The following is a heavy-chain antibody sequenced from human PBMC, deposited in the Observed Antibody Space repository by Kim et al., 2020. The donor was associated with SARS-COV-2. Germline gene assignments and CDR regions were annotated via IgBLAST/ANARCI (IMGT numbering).Heavy chain of an antibody. CDR3: ARDLMVEGDYVLTQYYYYGMDV. CDR2: IYHSGST. Sequence: SETLSLTCAVSGGSISSSNWWSWVRQPPGKGLEWIGEIYHSGSTNYNPSLKSRVTISVDKSKNQFSLKLSSVTAADTAVYYCARDLMVEGDYVLTQYYYYGMDVWGQGTTVTVSS. CDR1: GGSISSSNW. D-gene: IGHD4-17*01. J-gene: IGHJ6*02. V-gene: IGHV4-4*02.